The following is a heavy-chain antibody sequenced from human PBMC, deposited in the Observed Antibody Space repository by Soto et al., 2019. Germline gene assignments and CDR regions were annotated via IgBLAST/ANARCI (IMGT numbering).Heavy chain of an antibody. J-gene: IGHJ4*02. Sequence: QVQLVESGGGVVQPGRSLRLSCAASGFTLSSYDMHWVRQAPGKGLEWVAVISYDGSNKYYADSVNGRFTISRDNSKNTLYLQMNSMRAEDTAVYYCARDDGDYYGSGSFMIYWGQGTLVTVSS. CDR3: ARDDGDYYGSGSFMIY. V-gene: IGHV3-30-3*01. CDR1: GFTLSSYD. D-gene: IGHD3-10*01. CDR2: ISYDGSNK.